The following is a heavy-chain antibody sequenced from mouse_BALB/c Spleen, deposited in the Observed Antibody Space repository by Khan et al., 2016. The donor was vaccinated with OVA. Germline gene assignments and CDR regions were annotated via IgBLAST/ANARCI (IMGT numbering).Heavy chain of an antibody. CDR3: ARSYFYGYYFDQ. D-gene: IGHD1-1*01. V-gene: IGHV5-17*02. Sequence: EVELVESGGGLVQPGGSRKLSCVASGFTFSSFGMHWVRQAPEKGLEWVAYISGDSSTIYYTDTVMGRFTLSRDKSKNTLFLQMTSLRSEDMAMYYCARSYFYGYYFDQWGQGTTLTVSS. CDR1: GFTFSSFG. CDR2: ISGDSSTI. J-gene: IGHJ2*01.